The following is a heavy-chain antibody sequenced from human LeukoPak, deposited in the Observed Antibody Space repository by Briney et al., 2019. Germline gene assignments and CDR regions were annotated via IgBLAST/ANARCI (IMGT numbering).Heavy chain of an antibody. V-gene: IGHV3-30-3*01. CDR2: ISSDGSNK. J-gene: IGHJ4*02. Sequence: TGGSLRLSCAASGSIFSSYAMHWVRQAPGKGLEWVAFISSDGSNKYYADSVKGRFTISRDNSKNTLYLQMNSLGDEDTAVYYCDPHDSSSHFWGQGTLVTVSS. D-gene: IGHD6-6*01. CDR1: GSIFSSYA. CDR3: DPHDSSSHF.